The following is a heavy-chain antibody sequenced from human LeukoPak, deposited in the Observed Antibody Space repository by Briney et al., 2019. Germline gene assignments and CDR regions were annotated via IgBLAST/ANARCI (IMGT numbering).Heavy chain of an antibody. Sequence: GASVKVSCMASGYTFTSYYMHWVRQAPGQGLEWMGWISAYNGNTNYTQKLQGRVTMTTDTSTSTAYMELRSLRSDDTAVYFCARGELWFGVDYWGQGTLVTVSS. D-gene: IGHD3-10*01. V-gene: IGHV1-18*04. J-gene: IGHJ4*02. CDR2: ISAYNGNT. CDR3: ARGELWFGVDY. CDR1: GYTFTSYY.